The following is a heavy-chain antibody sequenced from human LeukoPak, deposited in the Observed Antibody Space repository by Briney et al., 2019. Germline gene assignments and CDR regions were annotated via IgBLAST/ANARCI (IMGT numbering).Heavy chain of an antibody. CDR1: GGTFSSYA. D-gene: IGHD2-2*02. CDR3: AKGTVLCRSTSCYSGGYYYMDV. V-gene: IGHV1-69*05. CDR2: IIPIFGTA. Sequence: SVKFSCKASGGTFSSYAISWVRQAPGQGLEWMGGIIPIFGTANYAQKSQGRVTLTTDESTSTAYMELSSLRSEATAVYYCAKGTVLCRSTSCYSGGYYYMDVWGKGTTVTVSS. J-gene: IGHJ6*03.